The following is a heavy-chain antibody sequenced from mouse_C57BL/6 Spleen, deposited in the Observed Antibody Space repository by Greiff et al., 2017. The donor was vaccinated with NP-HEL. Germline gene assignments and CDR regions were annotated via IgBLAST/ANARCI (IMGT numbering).Heavy chain of an antibody. Sequence: EVMLVESGGGLVKPGGSLKLSCAASGFTFSDYGMHWVRQAPEKGLEWVAYISSGSSTIYYADTVKGRFTISRDNAKNTLFLQMTSLRSEDTAMYYCARFGRGYYAMDYWGQGTSVTVSS. V-gene: IGHV5-17*01. CDR3: ARFGRGYYAMDY. CDR2: ISSGSSTI. J-gene: IGHJ4*01. D-gene: IGHD4-1*01. CDR1: GFTFSDYG.